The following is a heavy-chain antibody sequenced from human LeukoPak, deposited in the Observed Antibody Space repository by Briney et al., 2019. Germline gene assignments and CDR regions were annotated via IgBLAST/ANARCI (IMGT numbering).Heavy chain of an antibody. J-gene: IGHJ4*02. D-gene: IGHD3-22*01. CDR3: AKGDHYYNSSGIDY. CDR1: GFTFGDYA. Sequence: HPGGSLRLSCAASGFTFGDYAMHWVRQAPGKGLEWVSGISWNSGSICYADSVKGRFTISRDNAKNSLYLQMNSLRAEDTALYYCAKGDHYYNSSGIDYWGQGTLFTVSS. V-gene: IGHV3-9*01. CDR2: ISWNSGSI.